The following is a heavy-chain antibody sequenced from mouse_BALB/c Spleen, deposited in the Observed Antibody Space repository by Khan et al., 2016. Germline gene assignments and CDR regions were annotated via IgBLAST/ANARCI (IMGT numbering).Heavy chain of an antibody. V-gene: IGHV3-8*02. J-gene: IGHJ2*01. CDR2: ISYSGST. CDR1: GDSTTSGY. D-gene: IGHD2-14*01. CDR3: ATYDGYYFDY. Sequence: EAQLQESGPSLVKPSQTLSLTCSVTGDSTTSGYWNWIRKFPGNKLEYMGYISYSGSTYYNPSLTSRISITRDTSTNQYYLQLNSVTTEDTATYYCATYDGYYFDYWGQGTTLTVSS.